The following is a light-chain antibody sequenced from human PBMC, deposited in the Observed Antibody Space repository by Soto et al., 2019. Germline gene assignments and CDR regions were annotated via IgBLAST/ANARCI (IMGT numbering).Light chain of an antibody. V-gene: IGKV3-20*01. J-gene: IGKJ5*01. Sequence: EIVLTQSPGTLSLSPGERATLSCRASHNVASNYLAWYQQKPGQAPRLLIYGASSRATDIPDRFSGSGSGSDFTLTISRLEPEDFAVYYCQQYGSSPITFGQGTRLEIK. CDR2: GAS. CDR1: HNVASNY. CDR3: QQYGSSPIT.